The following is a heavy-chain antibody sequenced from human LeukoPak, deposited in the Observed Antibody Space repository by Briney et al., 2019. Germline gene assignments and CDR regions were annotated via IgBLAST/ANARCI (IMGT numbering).Heavy chain of an antibody. D-gene: IGHD6-13*01. Sequence: GGSLRLPCAASGFTFDSYAMSWVRQAPGKGLEWVSAVSRFGGTTYYADSAKGRFTNSRDNSNNTVYLQMNSLRVGDTALYYCVKHVGSRWSNNRFDPWGQGTLVTVS. V-gene: IGHV3-23*01. CDR2: VSRFGGTT. CDR1: GFTFDSYA. CDR3: VKHVGSRWSNNRFDP. J-gene: IGHJ5*02.